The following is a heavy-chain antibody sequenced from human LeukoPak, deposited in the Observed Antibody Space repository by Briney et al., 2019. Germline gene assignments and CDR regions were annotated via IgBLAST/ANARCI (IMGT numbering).Heavy chain of an antibody. J-gene: IGHJ6*04. V-gene: IGHV1-69*01. D-gene: IGHD2-15*01. CDR2: IIPIFGTA. Sequence: AVKVSCKASGGTFSSYAISWVRQAPGQGLEWMGGIIPIFGTANYAQKFQGRVTITADESTSTAYMELSSLRSEDTAVYYCARASGGARTHYYYGMDVWGKGTTVTVSS. CDR1: GGTFSSYA. CDR3: ARASGGARTHYYYGMDV.